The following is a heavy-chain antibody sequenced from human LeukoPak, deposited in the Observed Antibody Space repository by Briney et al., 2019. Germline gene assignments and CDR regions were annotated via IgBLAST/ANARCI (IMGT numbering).Heavy chain of an antibody. CDR2: INHSGST. CDR3: ARDLRGGYSYGLDYYYYYYMDV. D-gene: IGHD5-18*01. V-gene: IGHV4-34*01. J-gene: IGHJ6*03. Sequence: SETLSLTCAVYGGSFSGYYWSWIRQPPGKGLEWIGEINHSGSTNYNPSLKSRVTISVDTSKNQFSLKLSSVTAADTAVYYCARDLRGGYSYGLDYYYYYYMDVWGKGTTVTISS. CDR1: GGSFSGYY.